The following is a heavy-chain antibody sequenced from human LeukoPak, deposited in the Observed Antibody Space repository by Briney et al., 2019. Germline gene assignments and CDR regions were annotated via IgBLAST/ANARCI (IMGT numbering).Heavy chain of an antibody. CDR3: ATLVTFGAFDV. D-gene: IGHD4-11*01. Sequence: GGSLRLSCAASGFTFSNYWMYWVRQAPGKGLVWVSRIKPDGSSTSYADSVEGRFTISRDNAKNTLYLQMNSLRAEDTAVHYCATLVTFGAFDVWGQGTVVTVSS. CDR2: IKPDGSST. CDR1: GFTFSNYW. J-gene: IGHJ3*01. V-gene: IGHV3-74*01.